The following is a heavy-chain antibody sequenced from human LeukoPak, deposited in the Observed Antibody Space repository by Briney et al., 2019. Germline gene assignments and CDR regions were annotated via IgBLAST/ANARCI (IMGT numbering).Heavy chain of an antibody. V-gene: IGHV1-2*02. CDR3: ARVGLYCSSISCYSPPNWFDP. J-gene: IGHJ5*02. CDR1: GDTFTGYY. D-gene: IGHD2-2*02. CDR2: INPNSGGT. Sequence: EASVKVSCKASGDTFTGYYMHWVRQAPGQGLKWMGWINPNSGGTNYAQKFQGRVTMTRDTSISAAYMELSRLRSDDTAVYYCARVGLYCSSISCYSPPNWFDPWGQGTLVTVSS.